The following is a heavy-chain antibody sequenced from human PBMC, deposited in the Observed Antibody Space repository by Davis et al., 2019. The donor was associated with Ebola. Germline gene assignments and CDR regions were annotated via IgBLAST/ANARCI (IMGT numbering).Heavy chain of an antibody. V-gene: IGHV4-34*01. CDR1: GGSFSGYY. CDR3: ARERPLLYYYGMDV. CDR2: IYHSGST. J-gene: IGHJ6*02. Sequence: MPSETLSLTCAVYGGSFSGYYWSWIRQPPGKGLEWIGEIYHSGSTNYNPSLKSRVTISVDKSKNQFSLKLSSVTAADTAVYYCARERPLLYYYGMDVWGQGTTVTVSS. D-gene: IGHD1-14*01.